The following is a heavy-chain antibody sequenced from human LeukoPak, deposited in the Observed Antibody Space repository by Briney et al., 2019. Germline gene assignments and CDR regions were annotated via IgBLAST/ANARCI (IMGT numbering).Heavy chain of an antibody. V-gene: IGHV4-61*02. CDR1: GGSISSGSYY. Sequence: SETLSLTCTVSGGSISSGSYYWSWFRQPAEKGLEWIGRIYTSGSTYYNLSLKSRVTISADTSKNQFSLNVSSVTAADTAVYYCARATSSYFYYMDVWGKGTTVTISS. CDR2: IYTSGST. J-gene: IGHJ6*03. D-gene: IGHD5-12*01. CDR3: ARATSSYFYYMDV.